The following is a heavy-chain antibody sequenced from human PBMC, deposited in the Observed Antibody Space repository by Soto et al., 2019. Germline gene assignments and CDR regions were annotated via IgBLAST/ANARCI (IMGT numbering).Heavy chain of an antibody. D-gene: IGHD1-1*01. CDR3: ARDLVSETGTTY. CDR2: INPNGGGT. CDR1: GYTFSSYY. Sequence: QVQLVQSGAEVTKPGASVKVSCRASGYTFSSYYIHCVRQAPGQGLEWVGVINPNGGGTRYAQRFQGRVALTRDTSTSTVYMDLSRLTSDDTAVFCCARDLVSETGTTYWGQGTLVTVSS. J-gene: IGHJ4*02. V-gene: IGHV1-46*01.